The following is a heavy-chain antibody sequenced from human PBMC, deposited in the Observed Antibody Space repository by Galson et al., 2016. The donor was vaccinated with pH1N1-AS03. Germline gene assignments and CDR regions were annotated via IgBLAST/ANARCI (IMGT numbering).Heavy chain of an antibody. Sequence: KGLEWVSAITSRGSTYYADSVKGRFTISRDNSKNTLYLQMNSLGAEDTAVYYCAKDPIQYGDYVWYFDYWGQGTLVTVSS. V-gene: IGHV3-23*01. CDR3: AKDPIQYGDYVWYFDY. CDR2: ITSRGST. J-gene: IGHJ4*02. D-gene: IGHD4-17*01.